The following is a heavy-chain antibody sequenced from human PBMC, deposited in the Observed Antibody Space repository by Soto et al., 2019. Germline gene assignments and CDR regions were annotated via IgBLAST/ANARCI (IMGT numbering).Heavy chain of an antibody. Sequence: EVQLVESGGGLVQPGGSLRLSCEVSGFTFDSTSMTWVRQAPGKGLEWISYISRSSSTRYYADSVKGRFTISRDNAKNELDLQMNSLRDDDTAVYYCARQPRPATGNSYYSGLDVWGLGTTVTVSS. CDR1: GFTFDSTS. J-gene: IGHJ6*02. CDR2: ISRSSSTR. V-gene: IGHV3-48*02. D-gene: IGHD6-13*01. CDR3: ARQPRPATGNSYYSGLDV.